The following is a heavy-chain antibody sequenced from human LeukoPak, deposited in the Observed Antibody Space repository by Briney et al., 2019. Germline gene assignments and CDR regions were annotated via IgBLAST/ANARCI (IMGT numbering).Heavy chain of an antibody. CDR3: ARDNSRVGATQPDAFDI. D-gene: IGHD1-26*01. CDR1: GGSISSGGYY. CDR2: IYHSGST. Sequence: PSQTLSLTCTVSGGSISSGGYYWSWIRQPPGKGLEWIGYIYHSGSTYYNPSLKSRVTISVDRSKNQFSLKLSSVTAADTAVYYCARDNSRVGATQPDAFDIWGQGTMVTVSS. V-gene: IGHV4-30-2*01. J-gene: IGHJ3*02.